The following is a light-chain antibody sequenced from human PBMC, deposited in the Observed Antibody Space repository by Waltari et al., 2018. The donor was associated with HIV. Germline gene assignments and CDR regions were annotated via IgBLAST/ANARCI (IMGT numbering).Light chain of an antibody. V-gene: IGKV3-15*01. CDR3: QQYDNWPPR. CDR1: QSVSTN. Sequence: EIVMTQSPASLSMSPGERATLSCRASQSVSTNLAWYHQKPGQAPTLLIYGASTRATGIPARFSGSGSGTEFTLTISSLQSEDFALYYCQQYDNWPPRFGQGTKVEVK. CDR2: GAS. J-gene: IGKJ1*01.